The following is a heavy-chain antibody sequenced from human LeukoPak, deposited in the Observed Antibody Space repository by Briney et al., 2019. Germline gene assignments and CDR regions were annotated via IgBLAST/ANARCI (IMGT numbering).Heavy chain of an antibody. V-gene: IGHV3-48*03. CDR2: ISSSGSTI. CDR3: ARDYEGSSSFDY. D-gene: IGHD6-6*01. Sequence: GGSLRLSCAASGFTFSSYEMNWVRQAPGKGLEWASYISSSGSTIYYADSVKGRFTISRDNAKNSLYLQMNSLRAEDTAVYYCARDYEGSSSFDYWGQGTLVTVSS. CDR1: GFTFSSYE. J-gene: IGHJ4*02.